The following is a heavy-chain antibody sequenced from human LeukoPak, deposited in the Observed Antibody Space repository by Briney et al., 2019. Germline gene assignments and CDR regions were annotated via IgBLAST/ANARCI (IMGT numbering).Heavy chain of an antibody. Sequence: GGSLILSCSGSGFTFSSFGMHWVRQAPGKGLEYVSAISNNGGSTYCADSVKGRFTISRDNSKNTLYLQMSSLRAEDTAVYYCASSSRGYWGQGTLVTVSS. CDR3: ASSSRGY. V-gene: IGHV3-64D*09. CDR2: ISNNGGST. CDR1: GFTFSSFG. J-gene: IGHJ4*02. D-gene: IGHD2-2*01.